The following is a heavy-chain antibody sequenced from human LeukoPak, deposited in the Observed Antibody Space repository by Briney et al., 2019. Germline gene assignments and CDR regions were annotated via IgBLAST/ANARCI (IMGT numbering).Heavy chain of an antibody. V-gene: IGHV1-69*05. CDR1: GGTFSSYA. J-gene: IGHJ1*01. D-gene: IGHD3-22*01. CDR3: ARAGFVTYDSSGYWSYFQH. CDR2: IIPIFGTA. Sequence: SVKVSCKASGGTFSSYAISWVRQAPGQGLEWMGGIIPIFGTANYAQKFQGRVTITTDESTSTAYMELSSPRSEDTAVYYCARAGFVTYDSSGYWSYFQHWGQGTLVTVSS.